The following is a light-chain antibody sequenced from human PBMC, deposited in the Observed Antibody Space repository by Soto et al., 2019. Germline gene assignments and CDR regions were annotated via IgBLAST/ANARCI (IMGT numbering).Light chain of an antibody. V-gene: IGKV3-15*01. CDR3: RQYINCPWT. CDR1: QSVSSN. Sequence: EIVMTQSPATLSVSPGERATLSCRASQSVSSNLAWYQQKPGQAPRLLIYGASTRATGIPARFSGSGSGTEFTLIIRSLQSEDFAVYYCRQYINCPWTVGQGTKVEIK. CDR2: GAS. J-gene: IGKJ1*01.